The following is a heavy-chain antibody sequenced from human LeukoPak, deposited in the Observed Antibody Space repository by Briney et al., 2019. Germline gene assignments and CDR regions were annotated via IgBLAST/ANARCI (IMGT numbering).Heavy chain of an antibody. V-gene: IGHV4-34*01. CDR1: GGSFSGYY. CDR2: INHSGST. D-gene: IGHD6-6*01. J-gene: IGHJ4*02. Sequence: PSETLSLTCAVYGGSFSGYYWSWIRQPPGKGLEWIGEINHSGSTNYNPSLNSRVTISVDTSKNQFSLKLSSVTAADTAVYYCARGRAARLHYWGQGTLVTVSS. CDR3: ARGRAARLHY.